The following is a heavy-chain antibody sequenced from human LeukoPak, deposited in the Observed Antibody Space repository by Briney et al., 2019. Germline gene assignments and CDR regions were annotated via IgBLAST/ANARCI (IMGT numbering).Heavy chain of an antibody. J-gene: IGHJ4*02. CDR2: IYYTGST. CDR1: GASLSGGTYY. CDR3: ARGGGSGRAFDY. D-gene: IGHD1-26*01. Sequence: PSETLSLTCSVSGASLSGGTYYWGWIRQPPGKGLEWIGSIYYTGSTYDNPSPKSRVTLSVDTSKNQFPLKLSSVTAADTAVYYCARGGGSGRAFDYWGEGTLVTVSS. V-gene: IGHV4-39*01.